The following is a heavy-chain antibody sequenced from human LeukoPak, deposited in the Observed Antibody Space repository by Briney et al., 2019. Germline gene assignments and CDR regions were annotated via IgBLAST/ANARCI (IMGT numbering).Heavy chain of an antibody. CDR3: ARDYSSSSLRVMDYYYMDV. V-gene: IGHV3-7*01. D-gene: IGHD6-6*01. CDR1: GFNISPFW. J-gene: IGHJ6*03. CDR2: IRGDGSRL. Sequence: GGSLRLSCVASGFNISPFWMTWVRQAPDKGLEWVANIRGDGSRLYYVDSVKGRFTISRDNAKNSLYLQMSNLRADDTSVYYCARDYSSSSLRVMDYYYMDVWGKGTTVTVSS.